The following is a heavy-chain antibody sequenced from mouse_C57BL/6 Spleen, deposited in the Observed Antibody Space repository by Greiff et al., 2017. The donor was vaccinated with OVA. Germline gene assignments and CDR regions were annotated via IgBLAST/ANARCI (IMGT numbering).Heavy chain of an antibody. D-gene: IGHD1-1*01. CDR2: IDPETGGT. Sequence: VQLQESGAELVRPGASVTLSCKASGYTFTDYEMHWVKQTPVHGLEWIGAIDPETGGTAYNQKFKGKAILTADKSSSTAYMELRSLTSEDSAVYYCTRGGYYGSYAMDYWGQGTSVTVSS. V-gene: IGHV1-15*01. CDR1: GYTFTDYE. J-gene: IGHJ4*01. CDR3: TRGGYYGSYAMDY.